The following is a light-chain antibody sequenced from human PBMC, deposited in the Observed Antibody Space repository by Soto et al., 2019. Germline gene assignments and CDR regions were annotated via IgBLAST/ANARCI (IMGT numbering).Light chain of an antibody. CDR2: AAS. CDR3: QQFNVYPLT. CDR1: QGINDY. V-gene: IGKV1-9*01. Sequence: DIQLTQSPSFLSASVGDRVTITCRASQGINDYLAWYQQKPGKAPKLLIYAASTLQSEVPSRFSGSASGTEFTLTISLLQPEDFATYYCQQFNVYPLTFGGGTKVEIK. J-gene: IGKJ4*01.